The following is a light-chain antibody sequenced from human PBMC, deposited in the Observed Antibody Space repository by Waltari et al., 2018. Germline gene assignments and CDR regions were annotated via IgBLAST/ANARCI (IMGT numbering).Light chain of an antibody. Sequence: EIVLTQSPGTLSLSPGERATPSCRASQSVSRTLAWYQQKPGQAPRLPIYDASTRATGIPDRVSGSGFGTDFSLTISRLEPEDFAVYYCQKYGTLPATFGQGTTVEIK. CDR1: QSVSRT. CDR3: QKYGTLPAT. V-gene: IGKV3-20*01. CDR2: DAS. J-gene: IGKJ1*01.